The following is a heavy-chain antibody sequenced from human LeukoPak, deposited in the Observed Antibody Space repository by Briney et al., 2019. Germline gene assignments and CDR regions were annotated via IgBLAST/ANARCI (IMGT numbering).Heavy chain of an antibody. J-gene: IGHJ6*03. CDR1: GVTFSSGGYY. V-gene: IGHV4-31*03. CDR3: ARTSSCYYDMDV. D-gene: IGHD2-2*01. CDR2: IYYSGSN. Sequence: SEPLSLTCTVSGVTFSSGGYYWSWIPQHAGKGQEWIGYIYYSGSNYYNPSLKSRVTISVDTSKNQFFLELSSVTAAYTVAYYCARTSSCYYDMDVCGKGATVTVS.